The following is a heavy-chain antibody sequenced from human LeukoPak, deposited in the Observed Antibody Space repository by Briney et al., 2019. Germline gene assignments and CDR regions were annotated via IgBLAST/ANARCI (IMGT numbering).Heavy chain of an antibody. CDR1: GFTFDDYA. CDR3: AKGRDGYNFVYDAFDI. D-gene: IGHD5-24*01. CDR2: ISWNSGSI. J-gene: IGHJ3*02. V-gene: IGHV3-9*01. Sequence: PGGSPRLSCAASGFTFDDYAMHWVRQAPGKGLEWVSGISWNSGSIGYADSVRGRFTISRDNAKNSLYLQMNSLRAEDTALYYCAKGRDGYNFVYDAFDIWSQGTMVTVSS.